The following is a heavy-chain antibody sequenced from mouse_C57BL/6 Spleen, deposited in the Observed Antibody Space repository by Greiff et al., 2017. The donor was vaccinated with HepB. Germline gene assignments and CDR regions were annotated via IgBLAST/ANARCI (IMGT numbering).Heavy chain of an antibody. CDR1: GFTFSDYG. J-gene: IGHJ2*01. V-gene: IGHV5-17*01. CDR3: ARRYGPGYFDY. D-gene: IGHD1-1*01. Sequence: EVMLVESGGGLVKPGGSLKLSCAASGFTFSDYGMHWVRQAPEKGLEWVAYISSGSSTIYYADTVKGRFTIYRDNAKNTLFLQMTSLRSEDTAMYYCARRYGPGYFDYWGQGTTLTVSS. CDR2: ISSGSSTI.